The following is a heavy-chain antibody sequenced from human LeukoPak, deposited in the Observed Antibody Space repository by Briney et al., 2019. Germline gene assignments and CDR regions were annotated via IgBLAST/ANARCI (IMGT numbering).Heavy chain of an antibody. V-gene: IGHV3-30*04. CDR2: ISYDGSNK. CDR3: ARGPWFGELLFPSSAFDY. J-gene: IGHJ4*02. Sequence: GGSLRLSCAASGFTFSSYAMHWVRQAPGKGLEWVAVISYDGSNKYYADSVKGRFTISRDNSKNTLYLQMNSLRAEDTAVYYCARGPWFGELLFPSSAFDYWGQGTLVTVSS. CDR1: GFTFSSYA. D-gene: IGHD3-10*01.